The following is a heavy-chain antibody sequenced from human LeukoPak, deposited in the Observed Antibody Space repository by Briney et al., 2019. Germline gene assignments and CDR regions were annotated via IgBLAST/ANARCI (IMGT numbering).Heavy chain of an antibody. CDR3: AKVVGTSGWYFDY. J-gene: IGHJ4*02. CDR1: GFAFSNNT. CDR2: ITGRST. D-gene: IGHD1-1*01. V-gene: IGHV3-23*01. Sequence: GGSLTLSSAAPGFAFSNNTTSRVRQALGKGLEWVSGITGRSTYYADSVKGRFTISSDISKNTLYVQMNSLRAEDTAVYYCAKVVGTSGWYFDYWGQGTVVTVSS.